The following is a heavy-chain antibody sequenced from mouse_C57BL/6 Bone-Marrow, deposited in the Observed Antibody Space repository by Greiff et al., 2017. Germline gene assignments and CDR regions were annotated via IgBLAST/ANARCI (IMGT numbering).Heavy chain of an antibody. CDR3: ARESVNWGDC. J-gene: IGHJ4*01. Sequence: QVQLKESGAELARPGASVKLSCKASGYTFTSYGISWVKQRTGQGLEWIGEIYPRSGNTYYNEKFKGKATLTADKSSSTAYMELRSLTSEDSAVYFCARESVNWGDCWGQGTSVTVSS. V-gene: IGHV1-81*01. CDR1: GYTFTSYG. CDR2: IYPRSGNT.